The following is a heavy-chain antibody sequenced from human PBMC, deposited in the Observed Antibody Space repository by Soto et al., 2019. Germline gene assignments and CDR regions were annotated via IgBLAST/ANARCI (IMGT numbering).Heavy chain of an antibody. J-gene: IGHJ4*02. CDR1: GGSISSYY. Sequence: QVQLQESGPGLVKPSETLSLTCTVSGGSISSYYWSWIRQPPGKGLEWIGYIYYSGSTNYNPSLKSRVTISVDTSKNQFSLKLSSVTAADTAVDYCARGYFWYWGQGTLVTVSA. D-gene: IGHD3-16*01. V-gene: IGHV4-59*01. CDR2: IYYSGST. CDR3: ARGYFWY.